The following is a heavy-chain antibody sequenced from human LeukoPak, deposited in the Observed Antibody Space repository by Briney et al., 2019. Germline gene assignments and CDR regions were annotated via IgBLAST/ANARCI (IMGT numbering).Heavy chain of an antibody. CDR3: ARGQGGYSYGHENYFDY. J-gene: IGHJ4*02. CDR1: GFTFSSYA. CDR2: ISYDGSNK. V-gene: IGHV3-30*04. D-gene: IGHD5-18*01. Sequence: GGSLRLSCAASGFTFSSYAMHWVRQAPGKGLEWVAVISYDGSNKYYADSVKGRFTISRDNSKNTLYLQMNSLRAEDTAVYYCARGQGGYSYGHENYFDYWGQGTLVTVSS.